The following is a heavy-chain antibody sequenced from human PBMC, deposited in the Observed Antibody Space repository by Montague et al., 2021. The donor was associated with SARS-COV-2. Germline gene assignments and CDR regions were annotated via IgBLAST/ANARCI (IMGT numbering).Heavy chain of an antibody. D-gene: IGHD3-10*01. Sequence: PALVKPTQTLTPTCTFFGFSLSTSGMCVSWIRQPPGKALEWLARIAWDDDKYYSTSLKTRLTISKDTSKNQVVLTMTNMDPVDTATYYCARTYGSGRGFDLWGRGTLVTVSS. CDR3: ARTYGSGRGFDL. V-gene: IGHV2-70*11. CDR2: IAWDDDK. J-gene: IGHJ2*01. CDR1: GFSLSTSGMC.